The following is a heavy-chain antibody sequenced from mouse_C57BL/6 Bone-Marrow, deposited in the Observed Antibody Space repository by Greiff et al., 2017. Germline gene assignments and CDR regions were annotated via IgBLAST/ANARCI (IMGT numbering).Heavy chain of an antibody. D-gene: IGHD2-3*01. J-gene: IGHJ2*01. CDR2: INPSSGYN. CDR3: ARWRWYYFDY. CDR1: GYTFTSYT. Sequence: QVQLQQSGAELARPGASVKMSCKASGYTFTSYTMHWVKQRPGQGLEWIGYINPSSGYNKYNQKFKDKATLTADKSSSAAYMQLSSLASEDSAVYYCARWRWYYFDYWGQGTTLTVSS. V-gene: IGHV1-4*01.